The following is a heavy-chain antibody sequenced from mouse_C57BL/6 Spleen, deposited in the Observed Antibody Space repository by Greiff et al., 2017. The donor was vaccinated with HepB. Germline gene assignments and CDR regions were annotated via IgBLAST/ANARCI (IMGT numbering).Heavy chain of an antibody. D-gene: IGHD1-1*01. Sequence: QVQLQQPGAELVKPGASVKLSCKASVYTFTSYWMQWVKQRPGQGLEWIGEIDPSDSYTNYNQKFKGKATLTVDTSSSTAYMQLSSLTSEDSAVYYCARQGVITTVVEGIYYFDYWGQGTTLTVSS. CDR1: VYTFTSYW. CDR3: ARQGVITTVVEGIYYFDY. J-gene: IGHJ2*01. V-gene: IGHV1-50*01. CDR2: IDPSDSYT.